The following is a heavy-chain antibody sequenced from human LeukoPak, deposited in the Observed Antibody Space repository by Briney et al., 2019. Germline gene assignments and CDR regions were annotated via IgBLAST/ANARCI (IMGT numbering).Heavy chain of an antibody. Sequence: SGGSLRLSCAASGFTFSSYWMSWVRQAPGKGLEWVANIKQDGSEKYYVDSVKGRFTISRDNAKNSLYLQMNSLRAEDTAVYYCARGIGGYNYRYGFDYWGQGTLVTVSS. CDR3: ARGIGGYNYRYGFDY. CDR1: GFTFSSYW. J-gene: IGHJ4*02. V-gene: IGHV3-7*01. CDR2: IKQDGSEK. D-gene: IGHD5-24*01.